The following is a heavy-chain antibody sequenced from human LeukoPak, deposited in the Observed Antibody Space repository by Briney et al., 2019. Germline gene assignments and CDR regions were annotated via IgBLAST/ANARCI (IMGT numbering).Heavy chain of an antibody. CDR1: GFTFSSYS. V-gene: IGHV3-21*01. CDR2: ISSSSSYI. Sequence: GGSLRLSCAASGFTFSSYSMNWVRQAPGKGLEWVSSISSSSSYIYYADSVKGPFTISRDNAKNSLYLQMNSLRAEDTAVYYCARGLNSSGSFPFDYWGQGTLVTVSS. D-gene: IGHD6-19*01. J-gene: IGHJ4*02. CDR3: ARGLNSSGSFPFDY.